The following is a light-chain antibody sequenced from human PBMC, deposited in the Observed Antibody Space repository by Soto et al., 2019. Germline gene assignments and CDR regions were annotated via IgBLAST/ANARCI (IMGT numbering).Light chain of an antibody. J-gene: IGKJ4*01. Sequence: DIQMTQSPSSLSASVGDRVTITCRAGQDINIYLAWYQQQPGKVPKLLISAASTLQSGVTTRISGSGSGKDFTLTISSLQPEDVATYYCQKYDGAPLTFGGGTKVEIK. V-gene: IGKV1-27*01. CDR2: AAS. CDR3: QKYDGAPLT. CDR1: QDINIY.